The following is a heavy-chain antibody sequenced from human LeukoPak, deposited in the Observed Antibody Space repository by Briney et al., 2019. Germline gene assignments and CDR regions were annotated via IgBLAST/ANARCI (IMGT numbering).Heavy chain of an antibody. CDR2: IYYSGGT. CDR1: GGSISSSSYY. V-gene: IGHV4-39*07. J-gene: IGHJ4*02. CDR3: ARVTNTLYDSSGYWGGDFDY. D-gene: IGHD3-22*01. Sequence: SETLSLTCTVSGGSISSSSYYWGWIRQPPGKGLEWIGSIYYSGGTYYNPSLKSRVTISVDTSKNQFSLKLSSVTAADTAVYYCARVTNTLYDSSGYWGGDFDYWGQGTLVTVSS.